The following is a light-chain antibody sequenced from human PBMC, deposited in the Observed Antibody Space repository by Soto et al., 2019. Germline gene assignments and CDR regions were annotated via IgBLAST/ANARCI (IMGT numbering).Light chain of an antibody. J-gene: IGKJ3*01. CDR2: DTS. CDR3: QQYGSSQFT. Sequence: EIVLMQSPGTLSLSPGEGATLSCRASQSVNSNYLAWYQQKPGQAPTVLIFDTSRRATGVPGRFSGSGSGPDFTLTISRLEPDDFAVYYCQQYGSSQFTFGPGTKVNIK. CDR1: QSVNSNY. V-gene: IGKV3-20*01.